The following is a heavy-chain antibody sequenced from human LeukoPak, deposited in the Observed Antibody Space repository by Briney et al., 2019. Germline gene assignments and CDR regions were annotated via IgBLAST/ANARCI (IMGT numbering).Heavy chain of an antibody. CDR3: AKDGAFVYYFDY. D-gene: IGHD3-3*02. Sequence: GRSLRLSCAASGFTFSSYAMSWVRQAPGKGLEWLSAISGSGGSTYYADSVKGRFTISRDNSKNTLYLQMNSLRAEDTAVYYCAKDGAFVYYFDYWGQGTLVTVSS. V-gene: IGHV3-23*01. CDR1: GFTFSSYA. J-gene: IGHJ4*02. CDR2: ISGSGGST.